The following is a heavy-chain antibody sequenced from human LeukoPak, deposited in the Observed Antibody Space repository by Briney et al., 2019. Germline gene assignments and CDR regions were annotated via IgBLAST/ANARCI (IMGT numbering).Heavy chain of an antibody. CDR1: GGSISSGGYS. Sequence: PSETLSLTCAVSGGSISSGGYSWSWIRQPPGKGLEWIGYIYHSGSTYYNPSLKSRVTISVDRSKNQFSLKLSSVTAADTAVYYCARPYYDILTGYPYWGQGTLVTVSS. CDR2: IYHSGST. CDR3: ARPYYDILTGYPY. D-gene: IGHD3-9*01. V-gene: IGHV4-30-2*01. J-gene: IGHJ4*02.